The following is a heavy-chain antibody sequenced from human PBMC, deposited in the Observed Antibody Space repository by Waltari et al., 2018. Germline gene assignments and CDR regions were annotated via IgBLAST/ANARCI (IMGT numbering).Heavy chain of an antibody. Sequence: EVQLVESGGGLVQPGESLRLSCVASGFLFSNSWMSWVRQAPGKGLEWVANIKEDGSQRFYVDAVNGRFTLSRGNAKNSLYLQMHSLRCEDTAVFYCVKGGGNFHSWAQGPLVTVS. J-gene: IGHJ4*02. D-gene: IGHD1-1*01. CDR2: IKEDGSQR. CDR3: VKGGGNFHS. CDR1: GFLFSNSW. V-gene: IGHV3-7*03.